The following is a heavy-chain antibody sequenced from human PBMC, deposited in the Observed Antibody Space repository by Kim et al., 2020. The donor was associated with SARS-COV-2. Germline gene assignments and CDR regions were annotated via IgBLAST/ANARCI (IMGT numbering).Heavy chain of an antibody. J-gene: IGHJ4*02. CDR2: IYYSGST. CDR3: ARRHLTYYYDSSGYQGDFFGY. D-gene: IGHD3-22*01. CDR1: GGSISSSSYY. V-gene: IGHV4-39*01. Sequence: SETLSLTCTVSGGSISSSSYYWGWIRQPPGKGLEWIGSIYYSGSTYYNPSLKSRVTISVDTSKNQFSLKLSSVTAADTAVYYCARRHLTYYYDSSGYQGDFFGYWGQGTLVTVSS.